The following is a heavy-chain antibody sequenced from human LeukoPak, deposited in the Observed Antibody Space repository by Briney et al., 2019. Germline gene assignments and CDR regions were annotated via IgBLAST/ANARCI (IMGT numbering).Heavy chain of an antibody. J-gene: IGHJ6*03. CDR3: ARNYGDYSYYYYMDV. Sequence: SETLSLTCTVSGGSISSYYWSWIRQPPGKGLEWIGYIYYSGSTNYNPSLKSRVTISVDTSKNQFSLKLSSVTAADTAVYYCARNYGDYSYYYYMDVWGKGTTVTISS. CDR2: IYYSGST. CDR1: GGSISSYY. V-gene: IGHV4-59*01. D-gene: IGHD4-17*01.